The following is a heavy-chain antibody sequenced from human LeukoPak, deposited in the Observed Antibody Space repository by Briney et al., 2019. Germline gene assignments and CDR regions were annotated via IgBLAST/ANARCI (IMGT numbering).Heavy chain of an antibody. V-gene: IGHV4-34*01. J-gene: IGHJ4*02. CDR3: ARGAPGY. CDR2: ITHSGST. Sequence: GSLRLSCTASGFTFGDYAMSWFRQAPGKGLEWIGEITHSGSTNYNPSLKSRVTISIDTSKNQFSLKLTSVTAADTAVYYCARGAPGYWGQGTLVTVSS. CDR1: GFTFGDYA.